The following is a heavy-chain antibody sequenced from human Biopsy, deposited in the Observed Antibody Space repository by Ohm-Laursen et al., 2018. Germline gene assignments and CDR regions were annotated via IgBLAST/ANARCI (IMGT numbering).Heavy chain of an antibody. CDR1: GYTFTAFS. CDR2: IIPMFGTA. V-gene: IGHV1-69*13. CDR3: ARGPHSGSHSCFDY. J-gene: IGHJ4*02. Sequence: GASVKVSCKPSGYTFTAFSVHWLRQAPGQGLEWMGGIIPMFGTANYAQMFQGRVTISADESTSTSYMELSSLTTEDTAIYYRARGPHSGSHSCFDYWGRGTLVTVSS. D-gene: IGHD1-26*01.